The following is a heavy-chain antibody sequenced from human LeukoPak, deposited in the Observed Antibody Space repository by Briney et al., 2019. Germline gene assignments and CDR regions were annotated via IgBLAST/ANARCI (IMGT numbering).Heavy chain of an antibody. CDR1: GYTFTDYY. CDR3: ARKKYPYYSDSRGPFDS. CDR2: MNPNSGGT. V-gene: IGHV1-2*02. D-gene: IGHD3-22*01. Sequence: ASVKVSCKASGYTFTDYYMHWVRQAPGQGLDWMGWMNPNSGGTNYAQKFQGRVTMTRDTSISTAYMEVSRLRSDDTAVYYCARKKYPYYSDSRGPFDSWGQGTLVTVSS. J-gene: IGHJ5*01.